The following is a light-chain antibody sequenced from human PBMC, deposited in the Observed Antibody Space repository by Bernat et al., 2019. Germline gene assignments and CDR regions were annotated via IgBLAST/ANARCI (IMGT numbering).Light chain of an antibody. CDR1: QDISNY. CDR3: QQYDNLPFT. V-gene: IGKV1-33*01. Sequence: DIQMTQSPSSLSASVGDRVTITCRASQDISNYSNWYHQKPGKAPKLLIYDSSYLETGVPSRFSGSASRTFFTFTITSLQPEDIGTYYCQQYDNLPFTFGRGTNVEIK. J-gene: IGKJ4*01. CDR2: DSS.